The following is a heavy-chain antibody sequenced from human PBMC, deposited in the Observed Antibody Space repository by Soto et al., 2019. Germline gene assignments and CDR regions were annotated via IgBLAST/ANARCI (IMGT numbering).Heavy chain of an antibody. J-gene: IGHJ4*02. V-gene: IGHV3-23*01. CDR2: IGGGGGGT. Sequence: GGSLRLSCTASGFTFSIYAMSWVRQAPGKGLEWVSTIGGGGGGTSYADFVRGRFTISRDNSRNTLYLQMNSLRPEDTAVYYCAKDAPGSGWLSDYWGQGTLVTV. CDR1: GFTFSIYA. D-gene: IGHD3-22*01. CDR3: AKDAPGSGWLSDY.